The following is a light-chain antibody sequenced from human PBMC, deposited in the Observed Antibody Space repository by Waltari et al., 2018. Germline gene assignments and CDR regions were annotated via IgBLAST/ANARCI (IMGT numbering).Light chain of an antibody. CDR3: CSDAGSGTYV. Sequence: QSALTQPACVPGSTAHAITLSCTGPSSGIWRYNSVSWYQHRQGKVPKVMISDVTKRPSGVSNRFSGSKSGNTASLTISGLQADDEAEYYCCSDAGSGTYVFGTGTKLTV. J-gene: IGLJ1*01. V-gene: IGLV2-23*02. CDR2: DVT. CDR1: SSGIWRYNS.